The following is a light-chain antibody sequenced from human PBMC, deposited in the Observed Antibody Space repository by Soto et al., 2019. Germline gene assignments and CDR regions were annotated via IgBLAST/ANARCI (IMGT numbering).Light chain of an antibody. CDR1: SSDVGGYNY. V-gene: IGLV2-14*01. Sequence: QSALTQPASVSGSPGQSITISCTGTSSDVGGYNYVSWYQQHPGKAPKLMIYDVSNRPSGVSNRFSGPQSGNTAPLTISGLQAEDEADYYCSSYTSSSTRLYGFGTGTKLPVL. CDR3: SSYTSSSTRLYG. CDR2: DVS. J-gene: IGLJ1*01.